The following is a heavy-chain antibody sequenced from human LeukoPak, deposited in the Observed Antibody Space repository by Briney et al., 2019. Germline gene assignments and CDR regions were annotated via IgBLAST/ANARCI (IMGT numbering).Heavy chain of an antibody. V-gene: IGHV1-2*04. CDR1: GGTFSSYA. CDR3: ARGSGSYGRIDY. CDR2: INPNSGGT. Sequence: ASVKVSCKASGGTFSSYAISWVRQAPGQGLEWMGWINPNSGGTNYAQKFQGWVTMTRDTSISTAYMELSRLRSDDTAVYYCARGSGSYGRIDYWGQGTLVTVSS. J-gene: IGHJ4*02. D-gene: IGHD1-26*01.